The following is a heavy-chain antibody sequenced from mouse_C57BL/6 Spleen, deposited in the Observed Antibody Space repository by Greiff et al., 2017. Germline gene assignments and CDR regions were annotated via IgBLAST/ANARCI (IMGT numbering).Heavy chain of an antibody. Sequence: VQLQQPGAELVRPGSSVKLSCKASGYTFTSYWMHWVKQRPIQGLEWIGNIDPSDSETHYNQKFKDKATLTVDKSSSTAYMQLSSLTSEDSAVYDCARSGSSHWYFDVWGTGTTVTVAS. J-gene: IGHJ1*03. V-gene: IGHV1-52*01. CDR1: GYTFTSYW. D-gene: IGHD1-1*01. CDR3: ARSGSSHWYFDV. CDR2: IDPSDSET.